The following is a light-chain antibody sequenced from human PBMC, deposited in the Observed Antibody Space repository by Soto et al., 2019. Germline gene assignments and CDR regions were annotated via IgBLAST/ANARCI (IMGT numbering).Light chain of an antibody. CDR1: QSINSW. V-gene: IGKV1-5*01. Sequence: DIQMTQSPSTLSASVGDRVTITCRASQSINSWLAWYQQRPGKAPNLLIYDASTLERGVPSRLSGSGSGTEFTLTISSLQPDDFATYYCQQYSGYSTFGQGTRVEIK. CDR3: QQYSGYST. CDR2: DAS. J-gene: IGKJ1*01.